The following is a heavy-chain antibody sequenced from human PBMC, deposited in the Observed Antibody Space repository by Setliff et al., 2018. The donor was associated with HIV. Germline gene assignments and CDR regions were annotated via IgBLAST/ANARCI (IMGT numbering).Heavy chain of an antibody. J-gene: IGHJ5*02. CDR2: IFYSGST. CDR3: ARTRAYRFGFGLGQFDP. V-gene: IGHV4-59*01. CDR1: GGSISSYY. D-gene: IGHD3-16*01. Sequence: SETLSLTCTVSGGSISSYYWSWIRQPPGKGLEWIGYIFYSGSTNYNPSLKSRVTISVDASTNQFSLRLSSVTAADTAVYYCARTRAYRFGFGLGQFDPWGQGTLVTVSS.